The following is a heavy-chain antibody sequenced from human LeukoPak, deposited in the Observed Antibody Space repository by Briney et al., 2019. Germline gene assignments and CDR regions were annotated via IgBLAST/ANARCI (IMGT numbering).Heavy chain of an antibody. CDR1: GFTFRSYG. CDR3: ARSPITMIVVPLDF. J-gene: IGHJ4*02. Sequence: PGGSLRLSCAASGFTFRSYGMHWVRQAPGKGLEMVAVIWYDGSNKYYADSVKGRFTISRDNSKNTLYLQMNSLRADDTAVYYCARSPITMIVVPLDFWGQGNLVTVSS. D-gene: IGHD3-22*01. CDR2: IWYDGSNK. V-gene: IGHV3-33*08.